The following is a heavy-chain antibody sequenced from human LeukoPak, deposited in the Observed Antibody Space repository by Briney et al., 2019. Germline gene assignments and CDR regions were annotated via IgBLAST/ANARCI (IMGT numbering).Heavy chain of an antibody. D-gene: IGHD3-22*01. CDR2: TNSDGINT. J-gene: IGHJ5*02. CDR1: GFTFSNYW. Sequence: GGSLRLSCAASGFTFSNYWMHWVRHAPGKGLVWVSRTNSDGINTSYADSVKGRFTISRDNAKNTLNLQMNSLRAEDTAVYYCARDLGQYYDTSDNWFDPWGQGTLVTVSS. CDR3: ARDLGQYYDTSDNWFDP. V-gene: IGHV3-74*01.